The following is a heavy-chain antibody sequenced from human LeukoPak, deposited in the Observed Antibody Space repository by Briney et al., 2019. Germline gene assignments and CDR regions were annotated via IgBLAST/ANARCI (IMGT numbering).Heavy chain of an antibody. V-gene: IGHV4-59*01. J-gene: IGHJ3*02. CDR2: IYYSGST. CDR3: ARDYSGSPDAFDI. Sequence: PSETLSLTCTVSGGSISSYYWSWIRQPPGKGLEWIGYIYYSGSTHYNPSLNSRVTISVDTSKNQFSLKLSSVTAADTAVYYCARDYSGSPDAFDIWGQGTMVTVSS. CDR1: GGSISSYY. D-gene: IGHD4-23*01.